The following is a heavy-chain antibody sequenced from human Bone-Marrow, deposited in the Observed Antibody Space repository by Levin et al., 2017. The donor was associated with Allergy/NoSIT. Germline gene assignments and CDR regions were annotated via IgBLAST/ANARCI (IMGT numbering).Heavy chain of an antibody. CDR3: ASSNGPILGVVINYHFYYMDV. V-gene: IGHV1-69*13. D-gene: IGHD3-3*01. Sequence: PRASVKVSCKASGGTFNRYAFSWVRQAPGQGLEWMGGIIPIFGTPSYAQRFQDRVTMTADESTSTAYMELSSLRTEDTAVYYCASSNGPILGVVINYHFYYMDVWGKGTTVTVSS. CDR1: GGTFNRYA. CDR2: IIPIFGTP. J-gene: IGHJ6*03.